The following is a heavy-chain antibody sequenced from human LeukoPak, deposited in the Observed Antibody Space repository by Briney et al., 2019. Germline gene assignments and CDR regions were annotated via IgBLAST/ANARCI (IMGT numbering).Heavy chain of an antibody. J-gene: IGHJ3*02. CDR1: GFTFSSYG. CDR2: IRYDGSNK. V-gene: IGHV3-30*02. D-gene: IGHD6-13*01. Sequence: GGSLRLSCAASGFTFSSYGMHWVRQAPGKGLEWVAFIRYDGSNKYYADSVKGRFTISRDNSKNTLYLQMNSLRAEDTAVYYCARTLLGYSSSWYYDSGAFDIWGQGTMVTVSS. CDR3: ARTLLGYSSSWYYDSGAFDI.